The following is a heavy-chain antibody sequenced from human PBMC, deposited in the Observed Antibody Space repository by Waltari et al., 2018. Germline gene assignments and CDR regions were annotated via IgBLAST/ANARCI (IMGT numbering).Heavy chain of an antibody. CDR3: AKGLGMRDWYFDI. D-gene: IGHD7-27*01. V-gene: IGHV3-23*01. J-gene: IGHJ2*01. CDR1: GLTFKNYA. Sequence: EVRVLESGGGLVQPGGSLRLSCAASGLTFKNYAMAWVRQAPGKGLECVAVITGGVTNTDYADSVKGRVTVSRDNSKNTLDLQMNNLRLEDTAVYFCAKGLGMRDWYFDIWGRGTLLTVSS. CDR2: ITGGVTNT.